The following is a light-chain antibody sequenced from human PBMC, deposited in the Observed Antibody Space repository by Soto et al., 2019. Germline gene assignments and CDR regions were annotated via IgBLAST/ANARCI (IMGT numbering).Light chain of an antibody. J-gene: IGKJ3*01. CDR3: HSYRRAPL. CDR2: AAS. Sequence: DIQMTQSPSSLSASVGDRVTITCRASQGISNYIAWYQQKPGKAPKLLIYAASPLQSGVPSRFSGSGSGTEITLTINILQPEDGSSYSGHSYRRAPLFGPGPKEHIK. V-gene: IGKV1-27*01. CDR1: QGISNY.